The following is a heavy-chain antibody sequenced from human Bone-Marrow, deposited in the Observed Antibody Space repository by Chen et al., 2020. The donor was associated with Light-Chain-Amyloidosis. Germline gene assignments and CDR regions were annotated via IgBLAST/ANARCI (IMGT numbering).Heavy chain of an antibody. V-gene: IGHV1-8*01. D-gene: IGHD3-3*01. CDR1: GYTFISHD. J-gene: IGHJ6*03. Sequence: QAQLVQSGAEVKKPGASVNVSCKASGYTFISHDINWVRQASGHGLEWMAWINSYSGNTGYAQKFQDRITITRNTSTNTVYMELSSLGPEDTAVYYCARGFWGGSTKYYLDVWGNGTAVTVSS. CDR2: INSYSGNT. CDR3: ARGFWGGSTKYYLDV.